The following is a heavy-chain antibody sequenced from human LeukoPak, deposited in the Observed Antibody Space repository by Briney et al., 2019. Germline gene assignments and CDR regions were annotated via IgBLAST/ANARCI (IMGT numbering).Heavy chain of an antibody. J-gene: IGHJ3*02. CDR3: AMYDSSGSEAFDI. CDR1: GYTFTGYY. CDR2: INPNSGGT. D-gene: IGHD3-22*01. Sequence: ASVKVSCKASGYTFTGYYMHWVRQAPGQGLEWMGWINPNSGGTNYAQKFQGRVTMTRDTSISTAYMELSRLRSDDTAVYYCAMYDSSGSEAFDIWGQGTMVTVSS. V-gene: IGHV1-2*02.